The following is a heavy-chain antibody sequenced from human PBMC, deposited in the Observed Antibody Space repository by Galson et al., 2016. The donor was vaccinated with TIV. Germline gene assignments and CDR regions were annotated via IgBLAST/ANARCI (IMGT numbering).Heavy chain of an antibody. CDR2: INPSGGST. D-gene: IGHD1-1*01. CDR1: GYTFITYY. Sequence: SVKVSCKASGYTFITYYVYWIRQAPGQGPEWVGVINPSGGSTSYAEKFQGRLTITRDTSISTVHMELHSLTSDDTALYFCAREGSTGRKSPFDIWGQGTMVTVSS. CDR3: AREGSTGRKSPFDI. J-gene: IGHJ3*02. V-gene: IGHV1-46*01.